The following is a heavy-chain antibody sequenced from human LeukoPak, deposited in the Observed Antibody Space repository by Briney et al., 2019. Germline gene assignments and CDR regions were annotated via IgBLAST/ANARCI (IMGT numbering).Heavy chain of an antibody. CDR1: GFTFSSYW. J-gene: IGHJ4*02. Sequence: GGSLRLSCAASGFTFSSYWMSWVRQAPGKGLEWVAVISYDGSNKYYADSVKGRFTISRDNSKNTLYLQMNSLRAEDTAVYYCARGEWYSSGWYAFDYWGQGTLVTVSS. CDR3: ARGEWYSSGWYAFDY. D-gene: IGHD6-19*01. CDR2: ISYDGSNK. V-gene: IGHV3-30*03.